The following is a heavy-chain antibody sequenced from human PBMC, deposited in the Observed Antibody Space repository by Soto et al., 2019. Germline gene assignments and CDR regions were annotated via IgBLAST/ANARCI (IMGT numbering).Heavy chain of an antibody. D-gene: IGHD3-9*01. CDR2: IIPIFGTA. CDR3: ARLYYDILTGYYTERGYFDY. V-gene: IGHV1-69*01. Sequence: QVQLVQSGAEVKKPGSSVKVSCKASGGTFSSYAISWVRQAPGQGLEWMGGIIPIFGTANYAQKFQGRVTTTADESTSTAYMELSSLRSEDTAVYYCARLYYDILTGYYTERGYFDYWGQGTLVTVSS. J-gene: IGHJ4*02. CDR1: GGTFSSYA.